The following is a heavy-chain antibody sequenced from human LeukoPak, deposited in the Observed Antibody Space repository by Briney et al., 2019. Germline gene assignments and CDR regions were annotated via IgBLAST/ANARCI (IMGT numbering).Heavy chain of an antibody. Sequence: ASVKVSCKASGYTFTSYYMHWVRQAPGQGLEWMGIINPSGGSTSYAQKFQGRVTMTRDTSTSTVYMELSSLRSEDTAAYYCAISYSYGRIDYWGQGTLVTVSS. J-gene: IGHJ4*02. CDR2: INPSGGST. CDR3: AISYSYGRIDY. D-gene: IGHD5-18*01. V-gene: IGHV1-46*03. CDR1: GYTFTSYY.